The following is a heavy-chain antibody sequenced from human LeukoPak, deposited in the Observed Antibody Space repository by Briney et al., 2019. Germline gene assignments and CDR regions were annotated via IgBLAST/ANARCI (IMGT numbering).Heavy chain of an antibody. V-gene: IGHV1-18*04. CDR2: ISAYNGNT. CDR3: ARDGRDYGYVWGSYRSDAFDI. Sequence: ASVKVSCKASGYTFTSYGISWVRQAPGQGLEWMGWISAYNGNTNYAQKLQGRVTMTTDTSTSTAYMELRSLRSDDTSVYYCARDGRDYGYVWGSYRSDAFDIWGQGTMVTVSS. CDR1: GYTFTSYG. D-gene: IGHD3-16*02. J-gene: IGHJ3*02.